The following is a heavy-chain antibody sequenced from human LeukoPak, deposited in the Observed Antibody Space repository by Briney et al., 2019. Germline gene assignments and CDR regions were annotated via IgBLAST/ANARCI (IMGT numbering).Heavy chain of an antibody. Sequence: GGSLRLSCAASGFTFRDAAITWVRQAPGKGLEWVSLIGSSGVSTHYVDSVKGRFTISRDNSMNTLYLQMNSLRAEDTAVYYCAKDRGRYYGSGSFTSILDYWGQGTLVTVSS. CDR3: AKDRGRYYGSGSFTSILDY. J-gene: IGHJ4*02. CDR2: IGSSGVST. CDR1: GFTFRDAA. D-gene: IGHD3-10*01. V-gene: IGHV3-23*01.